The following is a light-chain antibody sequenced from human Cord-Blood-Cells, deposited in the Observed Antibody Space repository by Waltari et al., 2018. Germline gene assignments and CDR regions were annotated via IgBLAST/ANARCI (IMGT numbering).Light chain of an antibody. Sequence: QSALTQPRSVSGSPGQSVTISCTGTSSDVGGSNDASWYKQTPGKAPKLMIYDVSKRPSGVPDRFSVSKSGNTASLTISGLQAEDEADYYCCSYAGSYTYVFGTGTKVTVL. J-gene: IGLJ1*01. CDR1: SSDVGGSND. CDR2: DVS. V-gene: IGLV2-11*01. CDR3: CSYAGSYTYV.